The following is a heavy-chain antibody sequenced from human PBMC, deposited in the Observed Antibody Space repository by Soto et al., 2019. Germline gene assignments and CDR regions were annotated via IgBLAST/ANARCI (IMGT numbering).Heavy chain of an antibody. CDR1: GFTFSSYA. CDR3: AKTLDGDYEDYYYGMDV. V-gene: IGHV3-23*01. J-gene: IGHJ6*02. CDR2: ISGSGGST. D-gene: IGHD4-17*01. Sequence: GGSLRLSCAASGFTFSSYAMSWVRQAPGKGLEWVSAISGSGGSTYYADSVKGRFTISRDNSKNTLYLQMNSLRAEDTAVYYCAKTLDGDYEDYYYGMDVWGQGTTVTVSS.